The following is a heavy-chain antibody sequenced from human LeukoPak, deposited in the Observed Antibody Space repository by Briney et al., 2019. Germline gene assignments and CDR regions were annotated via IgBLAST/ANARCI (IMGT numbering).Heavy chain of an antibody. J-gene: IGHJ4*02. CDR3: AKDQPPYIVGATFDY. CDR2: ISGSGGST. D-gene: IGHD1-26*01. CDR1: GFTFGSYA. V-gene: IGHV3-23*01. Sequence: GGSLRLSCAASGFTFGSYAMSWVRQAPGKGLEWVSAISGSGGSTYYADSVKGRFTISRDNSKNTLYLQMNSLRAEDTAVYYCAKDQPPYIVGATFDYWGQGTLVTVSS.